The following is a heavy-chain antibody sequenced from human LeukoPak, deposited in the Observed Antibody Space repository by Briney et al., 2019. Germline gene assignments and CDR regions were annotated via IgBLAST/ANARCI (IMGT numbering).Heavy chain of an antibody. CDR1: GGTFSNYA. D-gene: IGHD3-10*01. Sequence: AASVKVSCKASGGTFSNYAISWVRQAPGQGLEWMGGIIPIFGTANYAQKFQGRVTMTRDTSTSTVYMELSSLRSEDTAVYYCARRLGSGGFDYWGQGTLVTASS. CDR3: ARRLGSGGFDY. J-gene: IGHJ4*02. CDR2: IIPIFGTA. V-gene: IGHV1-69*05.